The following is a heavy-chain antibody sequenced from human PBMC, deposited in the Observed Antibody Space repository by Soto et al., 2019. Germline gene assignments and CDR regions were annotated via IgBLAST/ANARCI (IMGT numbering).Heavy chain of an antibody. CDR1: GFTFSTYV. CDR2: ITGNSDEI. Sequence: EMQLLESGGGLVQPGGSLRLSCAASGFTFSTYVMSWIRQAPGKGLEWVSSITGNSDEIFYAYSVRGRFTISRDNSNSRVYMQMNSLRAEDTALYYCVTRGANWGAFDVWGQGTVVTVSS. J-gene: IGHJ3*01. CDR3: VTRGANWGAFDV. D-gene: IGHD1-26*01. V-gene: IGHV3-23*01.